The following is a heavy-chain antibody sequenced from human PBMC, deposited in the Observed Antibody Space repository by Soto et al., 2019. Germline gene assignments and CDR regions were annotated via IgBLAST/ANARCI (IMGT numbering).Heavy chain of an antibody. CDR3: ARDGVGDTVFFVYLEY. J-gene: IGHJ4*02. D-gene: IGHD1-26*01. V-gene: IGHV3-30*19. CDR1: EVIFSGYG. Sequence: QVQLVESGGGAVQPGTSLRLSCVAPEVIFSGYGMHWVRQAPGKGLEWLSVIRFDGSNIYYADSVKGRFTISRDNSKNTLYLQMNSLRAEYTALYYCARDGVGDTVFFVYLEYWGQGALVTVSS. CDR2: IRFDGSNI.